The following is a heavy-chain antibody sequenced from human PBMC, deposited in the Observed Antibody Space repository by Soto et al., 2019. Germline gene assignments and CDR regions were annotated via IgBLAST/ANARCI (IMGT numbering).Heavy chain of an antibody. Sequence: LSLTCTVSGGSIATSSYFWAWIRRPPGKGLEWIGSIDYRGTIYNNPSLKSRVTISVDTSKNHFSLKLGSVTAADTALYYCSRRAPEGFDPWGQGTLVTVSS. CDR2: IDYRGTI. CDR1: GGSIATSSYF. J-gene: IGHJ5*02. CDR3: SRRAPEGFDP. V-gene: IGHV4-39*02.